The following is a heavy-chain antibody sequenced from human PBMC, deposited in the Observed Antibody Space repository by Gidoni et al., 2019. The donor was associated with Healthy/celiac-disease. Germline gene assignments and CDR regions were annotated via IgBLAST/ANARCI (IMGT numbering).Heavy chain of an antibody. CDR2: FIPIFGTA. J-gene: IGHJ6*02. V-gene: IGHV1-69*06. D-gene: IGHD5-18*01. CDR3: ASTSSYPYYGMDV. CDR1: GGTFSSYA. Sequence: QVQLVQSGAEVKKPGSSVKVSCKASGGTFSSYASSWVRQDPGQGLEWMGGFIPIFGTANYAQKFQGRVTITADKSTSTAYMELSSLRSEDTAVYYCASTSSYPYYGMDVWGQGTTVTVSS.